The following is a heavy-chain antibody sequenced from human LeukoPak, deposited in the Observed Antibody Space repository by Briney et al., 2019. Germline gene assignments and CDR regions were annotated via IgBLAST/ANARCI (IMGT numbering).Heavy chain of an antibody. D-gene: IGHD1-26*01. Sequence: GGFLRLSCAASGIAVSGNYMSWVRQTPGKGLEWVSFISINTNTFYADSVRGRFTISRDTSKNTLLLQMNSLRDEDSAIYYCAIAQTWDGLFESWGQGTLVTVSS. V-gene: IGHV3-53*01. CDR3: AIAQTWDGLFES. CDR1: GIAVSGNY. J-gene: IGHJ4*02. CDR2: ISINTNT.